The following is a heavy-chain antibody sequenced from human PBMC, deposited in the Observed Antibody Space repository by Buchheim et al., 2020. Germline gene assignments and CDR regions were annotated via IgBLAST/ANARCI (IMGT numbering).Heavy chain of an antibody. Sequence: EVQLVQSGAEVKKPGESLRISCKGSGYSFTSYWIIWVRQMPGKGLEWMGRIDPSDSYTNYSPSFQGHVTISADKSISTAYLQWSSLKASDTAMYYCARHHYEYYDSSGYYYDYWGQGTL. D-gene: IGHD3-22*01. CDR3: ARHHYEYYDSSGYYYDY. CDR1: GYSFTSYW. V-gene: IGHV5-10-1*03. J-gene: IGHJ4*02. CDR2: IDPSDSYT.